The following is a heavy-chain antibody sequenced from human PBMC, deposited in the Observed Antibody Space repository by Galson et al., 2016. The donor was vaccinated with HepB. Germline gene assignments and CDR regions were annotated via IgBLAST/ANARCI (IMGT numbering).Heavy chain of an antibody. J-gene: IGHJ4*02. D-gene: IGHD5-12*01. CDR1: GFTISRYW. V-gene: IGHV3-74*01. CDR2: IKNAGSDT. Sequence: SLRLSCAASGFTISRYWMHWVRQAPGKGLVWVSRIKNAGSDTSYADSVKGRFTISRDNAKNTLYLQMNTLRVEDTAVYYCAGELATAYWGQGPLVAVSS. CDR3: AGELATAY.